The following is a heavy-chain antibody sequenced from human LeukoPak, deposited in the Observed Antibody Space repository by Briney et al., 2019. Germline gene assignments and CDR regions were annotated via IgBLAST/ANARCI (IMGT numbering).Heavy chain of an antibody. Sequence: GASVKVSCKASGYTFTSYDINWVRQATGQGLEWMGWMNPNSGNTGYAQKFQGRVTMTRNTSTSTAYMELSSLRSEDTAVYYCARDRIAAAGTVLDYWGQGTLVTVSS. CDR2: MNPNSGNT. CDR3: ARDRIAAAGTVLDY. V-gene: IGHV1-8*01. J-gene: IGHJ4*02. CDR1: GYTFTSYD. D-gene: IGHD6-13*01.